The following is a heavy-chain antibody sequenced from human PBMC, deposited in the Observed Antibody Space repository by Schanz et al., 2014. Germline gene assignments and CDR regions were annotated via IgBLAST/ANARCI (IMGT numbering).Heavy chain of an antibody. J-gene: IGHJ4*03. Sequence: EVQLVESGGGFVQPGGSLGLSCVVSGFTVSSDHMSWVRQAPGKGLEWVSSISSSSSYIYYADSVKGRFTISRDNSRNTLYLQMNSLRTEDTAVYYCASPSGYSDYGTYFDFWGQGTTVTVSS. V-gene: IGHV3-21*01. CDR1: GFTVSSDH. CDR3: ASPSGYSDYGTYFDF. CDR2: ISSSSSYI. D-gene: IGHD5-12*01.